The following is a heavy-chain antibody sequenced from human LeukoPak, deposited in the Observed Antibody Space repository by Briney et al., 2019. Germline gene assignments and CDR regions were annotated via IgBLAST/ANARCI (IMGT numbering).Heavy chain of an antibody. J-gene: IGHJ4*02. V-gene: IGHV4-34*01. CDR3: ARQAYGSGSYYNSFDY. D-gene: IGHD3-10*01. CDR1: GGSFRGSY. CDR2: INHSGRT. Sequence: PSETLSLTCAVYGGSFRGSYWSGIRRPPGKGRNGMGEINHSGRTNYNPSLKSRVTISVDTSKNQFSLKLSSVTAADTAVYYCARQAYGSGSYYNSFDYWGQGTLVTVSS.